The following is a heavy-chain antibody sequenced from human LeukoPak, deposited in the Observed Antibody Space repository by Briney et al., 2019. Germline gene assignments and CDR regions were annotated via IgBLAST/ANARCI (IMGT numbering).Heavy chain of an antibody. Sequence: SETLSLTCTVSGGSISSYYWSWIRQPPGKGLEWIGYIYYSGSTNYNPSLKSRVTISVDTSKIQFSLNLTSVTAADTALYYCAGSSARTGVLDSWGQGTLVTVSS. V-gene: IGHV4-59*01. J-gene: IGHJ4*02. CDR2: IYYSGST. CDR3: AGSSARTGVLDS. CDR1: GGSISSYY. D-gene: IGHD7-27*01.